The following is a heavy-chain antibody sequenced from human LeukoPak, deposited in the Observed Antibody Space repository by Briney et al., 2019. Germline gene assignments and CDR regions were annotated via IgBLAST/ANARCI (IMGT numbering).Heavy chain of an antibody. CDR3: ARRSGYPYYFDY. CDR1: GGSISSSSYY. Sequence: SETLSLTCTVSGGSISSSSYYWGWIRQPPGKGLEWIGSILYSGTTYYNPSLKSRVTISVDTSKNQFSLKLSSVTAADTAVYYCARRSGYPYYFDYWGQGTLVTVSS. J-gene: IGHJ4*02. D-gene: IGHD5-12*01. V-gene: IGHV4-39*07. CDR2: ILYSGTT.